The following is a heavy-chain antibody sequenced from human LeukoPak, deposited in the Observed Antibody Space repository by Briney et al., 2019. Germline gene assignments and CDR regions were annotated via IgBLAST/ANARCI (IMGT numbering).Heavy chain of an antibody. J-gene: IGHJ5*02. Sequence: SGPTLVNPTQTLTLTCTFSGFSLSTSGEGVVWIRQPPGKALEWLALIYWDDDKRYSPSVESRLTITKDTSKNQVVLIMTNMDPMDTATYYCARRRPTPGANCFDPWGQGTLVTVSS. D-gene: IGHD2-8*02. CDR2: IYWDDDK. CDR1: GFSLSTSGEG. V-gene: IGHV2-5*02. CDR3: ARRRPTPGANCFDP.